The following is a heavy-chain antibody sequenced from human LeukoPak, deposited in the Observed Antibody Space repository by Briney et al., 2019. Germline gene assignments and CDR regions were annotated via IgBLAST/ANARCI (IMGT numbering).Heavy chain of an antibody. CDR1: GFTFSSYE. J-gene: IGHJ5*02. CDR3: ARDRFGVNWFDP. D-gene: IGHD3-10*01. Sequence: TGGSLRLSWAASGFTFSSYEMNWVRQAAGKGLEWVPYISSSGSTIYYADSVKGRFTISRDNAKNSLYLQMTSLRAEDTAVYYYARDRFGVNWFDPWGQGTLVTVSS. V-gene: IGHV3-48*03. CDR2: ISSSGSTI.